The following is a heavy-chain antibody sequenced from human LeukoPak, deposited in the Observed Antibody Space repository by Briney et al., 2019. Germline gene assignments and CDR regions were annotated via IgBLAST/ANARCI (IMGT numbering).Heavy chain of an antibody. V-gene: IGHV3-7*01. J-gene: IGHJ4*02. CDR1: GFTLSSYW. CDR2: IKQDGSEK. D-gene: IGHD3-22*01. CDR3: ARPYDSSGYPFDY. Sequence: GGSLRLSCAASGFTLSSYWMSWVRQAPGKGLDWVANIKQDGSEKYYVDSVKGRFTISRDNAKNSLYLQMNSLRAEDTAVYYCARPYDSSGYPFDYWGQGTLVTVSS.